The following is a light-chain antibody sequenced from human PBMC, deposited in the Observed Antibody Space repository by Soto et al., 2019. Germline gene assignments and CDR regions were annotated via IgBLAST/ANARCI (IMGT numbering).Light chain of an antibody. CDR3: QKPDDLPS. J-gene: IGKJ4*01. CDR1: QDISNH. Sequence: DIQMTQSPTSLSASVGDRVTLTWQASQDISNHLNWYHQKPGKAPRLLIYDASNLETGVPSRFSGSGSGTDFTFTISSLQSEDIATYYYQKPDDLPSFAGATTVES. V-gene: IGKV1-33*01. CDR2: DAS.